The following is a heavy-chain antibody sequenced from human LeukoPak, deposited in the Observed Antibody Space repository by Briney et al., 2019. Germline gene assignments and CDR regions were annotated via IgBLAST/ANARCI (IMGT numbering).Heavy chain of an antibody. CDR1: GFTFSSYS. V-gene: IGHV3-7*01. D-gene: IGHD3-10*01. Sequence: PGGSLRLSCAASGFTFSSYSMNWVRQAPGKGLEWVANIKQDGSEKYYVDSVKGRFTISRDNAKNSLYLQMNSLRAEDTAVYYCARDRGFGDYFDYWGQGTLVTVSS. CDR2: IKQDGSEK. J-gene: IGHJ4*02. CDR3: ARDRGFGDYFDY.